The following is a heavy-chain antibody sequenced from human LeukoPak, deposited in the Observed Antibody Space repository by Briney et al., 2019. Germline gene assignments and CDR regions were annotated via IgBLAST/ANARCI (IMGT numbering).Heavy chain of an antibody. V-gene: IGHV1-3*01. CDR2: INAGNGDT. D-gene: IGHD5-24*01. Sequence: ASVKVSCKAAGYSFTSYVMQWVRQAPGQRLEWMGWINAGNGDTKYSQKFQGRVTITRDTSASTAYMELSSLRPEDAAMYYCAREDGPIEYWGQGTLVTVSS. CDR1: GYSFTSYV. CDR3: AREDGPIEY. J-gene: IGHJ4*02.